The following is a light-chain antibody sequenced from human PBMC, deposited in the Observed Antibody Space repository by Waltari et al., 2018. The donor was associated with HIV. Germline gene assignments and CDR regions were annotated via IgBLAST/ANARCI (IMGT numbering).Light chain of an antibody. J-gene: IGKJ2*01. CDR3: QQYNKWPYT. CDR1: QSVNST. Sequence: EIVLTQSPATLSVSPGARATLSCRASQSVNSTLAWYQQKRGQAPGLLIYGASTRATGVAARFSGSGSCTEFTLTISSLQSEDFAVYYCQQYNKWPYTFGQGTKLEVK. CDR2: GAS. V-gene: IGKV3-15*01.